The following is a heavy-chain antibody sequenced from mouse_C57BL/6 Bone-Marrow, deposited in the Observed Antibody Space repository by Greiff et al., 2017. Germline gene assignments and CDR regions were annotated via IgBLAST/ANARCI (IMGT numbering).Heavy chain of an antibody. Sequence: VQLQQPGADLVKPGASVKMSCKASGYTFTSYWITWVKQRPGQGLEWIGDIYPTSGRTNYNEKFKSKAILAVDTSSNTAYMQLSSLTSEDSAVFYCARSGALGRGFDYWGQGTTLTVSS. CDR1: GYTFTSYW. J-gene: IGHJ2*01. CDR2: IYPTSGRT. D-gene: IGHD4-1*01. CDR3: ARSGALGRGFDY. V-gene: IGHV1-55*01.